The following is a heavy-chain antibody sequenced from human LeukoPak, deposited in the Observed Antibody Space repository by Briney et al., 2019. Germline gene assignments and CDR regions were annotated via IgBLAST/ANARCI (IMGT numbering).Heavy chain of an antibody. D-gene: IGHD5-12*01. V-gene: IGHV3-7*01. CDR1: GFTFSSYE. Sequence: GGSLRLSCAASGFTFSSYEMNWVRQAPGKGLEWVANIKQDGSEKYYVDSVKGRFTISRDNAKNSLYLQMNSLRAEDTAVYYCARDPDIGWFDPWGQGTLVTVSS. J-gene: IGHJ5*02. CDR3: ARDPDIGWFDP. CDR2: IKQDGSEK.